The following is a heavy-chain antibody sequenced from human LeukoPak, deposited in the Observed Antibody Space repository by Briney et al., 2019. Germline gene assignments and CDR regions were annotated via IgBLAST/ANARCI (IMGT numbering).Heavy chain of an antibody. V-gene: IGHV4-31*03. CDR3: VGAVAGTAIDY. CDR2: IYYSGST. Sequence: SQTLSLTCTVSGGSISSGGYYWSWIRQHPGRGLEWIGYIYYSGSTYYNPSLKSRVTISVDTSKNQFSLKLSSVTAADTAVYYCVGAVAGTAIDYWGQGTLVTVSS. J-gene: IGHJ4*02. CDR1: GGSISSGGYY. D-gene: IGHD6-19*01.